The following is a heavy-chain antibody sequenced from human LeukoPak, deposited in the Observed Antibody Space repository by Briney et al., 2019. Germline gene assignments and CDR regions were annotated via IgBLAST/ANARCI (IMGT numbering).Heavy chain of an antibody. CDR1: GFTFSSYA. Sequence: GGSLRLSCTASGFTFSSYAMNWVRQAPGKGLEWVSGIGAGGTFTYYADSVKGGFTISRDNSRNTLYLEMNGVRADDSGVYYCANDLDYTTFGYYFDYWGQGTLVTVSS. CDR3: ANDLDYTTFGYYFDY. V-gene: IGHV3-23*01. J-gene: IGHJ4*02. CDR2: IGAGGTFT. D-gene: IGHD5-12*01.